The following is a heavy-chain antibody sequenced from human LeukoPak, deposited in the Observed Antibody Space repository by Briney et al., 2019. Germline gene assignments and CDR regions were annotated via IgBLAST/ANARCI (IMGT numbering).Heavy chain of an antibody. CDR1: GGTFTSYA. CDR3: ARRGVVANYYFYGMDV. D-gene: IGHD2-21*01. Sequence: ASVKVSCKASGGTFTSYAINWVRQATGQGLEWMGWVNPDSGNTGYAQKFQGRVTMTRNTSISTVYMELSSLRFEDTAVYYCARRGVVANYYFYGMDVWAKGPRSPSP. V-gene: IGHV1-8*02. CDR2: VNPDSGNT. J-gene: IGHJ6*02.